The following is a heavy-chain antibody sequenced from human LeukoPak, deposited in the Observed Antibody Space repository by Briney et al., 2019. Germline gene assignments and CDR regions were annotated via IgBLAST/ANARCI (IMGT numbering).Heavy chain of an antibody. CDR1: GYTFTSYY. D-gene: IGHD2-2*02. V-gene: IGHV1-46*01. CDR3: ARSVVVPAAILRFNWFDP. CDR2: INPSGGST. J-gene: IGHJ5*02. Sequence: ASVKVSCKASGYTFTSYYMHWVRQAPGQGLEWTGIINPSGGSTSYAQKFQGRVTMTRDTSTSTVYMELSSLRSEDTAVYYCARSVVVPAAILRFNWFDPWGREPWSPSPQ.